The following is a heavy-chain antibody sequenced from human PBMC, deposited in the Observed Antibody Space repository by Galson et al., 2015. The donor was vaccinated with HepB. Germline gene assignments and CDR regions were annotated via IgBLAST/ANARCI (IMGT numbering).Heavy chain of an antibody. D-gene: IGHD3-10*01. J-gene: IGHJ4*02. Sequence: SLRLSCAASGFTVSSNYMSWVRQAPGKGLEWVSVIYSGGSTYYADSVKGRFTISRDNSKNTLYLQMNSLRAEDTAVYYCARAYYYGSGSYPHYFDYWGQGTLVTVSS. CDR1: GFTVSSNY. CDR2: IYSGGST. V-gene: IGHV3-66*01. CDR3: ARAYYYGSGSYPHYFDY.